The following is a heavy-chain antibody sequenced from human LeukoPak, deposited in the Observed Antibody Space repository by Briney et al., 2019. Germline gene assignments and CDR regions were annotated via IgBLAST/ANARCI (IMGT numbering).Heavy chain of an antibody. D-gene: IGHD1-26*01. Sequence: GGSLRLSCAASGFTFNNCAIHWVRQAPGKGLEWVAIISFDGGNKYYADSAKGRFTISRDNSKNTLYLQMNSLRAEDTAVYYCARDGIVGSPLFKFDYWGQGTLVTVSS. J-gene: IGHJ4*02. CDR1: GFTFNNCA. CDR2: ISFDGGNK. CDR3: ARDGIVGSPLFKFDY. V-gene: IGHV3-30-3*01.